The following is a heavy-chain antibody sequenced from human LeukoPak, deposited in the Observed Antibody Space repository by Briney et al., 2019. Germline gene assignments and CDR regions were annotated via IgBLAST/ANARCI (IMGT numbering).Heavy chain of an antibody. V-gene: IGHV3-21*01. CDR2: ISSSSRYI. J-gene: IGHJ3*02. CDR1: GFTFSNYN. Sequence: KPGGSLRLSCGASGFTFSNYNMDWVRQAPGKGLEWVSSISSSSRYIYYADSLKGRFTISRDNAKHSLFLQMDSLRADDTAVYYCATSAPSDIWGRGTMVTVSS. CDR3: ATSAPSDI.